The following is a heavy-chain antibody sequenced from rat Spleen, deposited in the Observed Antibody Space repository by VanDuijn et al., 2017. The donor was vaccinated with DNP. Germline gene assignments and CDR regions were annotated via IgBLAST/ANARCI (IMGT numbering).Heavy chain of an antibody. CDR2: IISSGGST. J-gene: IGHJ2*01. CDR1: GFTVNNFW. V-gene: IGHV5-31*01. D-gene: IGHD4-3*01. Sequence: EVQLVESGGDLVQPGRSLKLSCVASGFTVNNFWMAWIRQVPGKGLEWVAAIISSGGSTYYPNSVRGRFTISSDNAKNTLYLQMNSLRSEDMATYYCVRWNSGHFDYWGQGVMVTVSS. CDR3: VRWNSGHFDY.